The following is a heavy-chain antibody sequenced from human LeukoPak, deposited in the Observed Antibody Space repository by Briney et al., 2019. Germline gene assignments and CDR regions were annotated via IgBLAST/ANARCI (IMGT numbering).Heavy chain of an antibody. CDR1: GFTFSDYY. Sequence: PGGSLRLSCAASGFTFSDYYMSWIRQAPGKGLEWVSYISSSGSTIYYADSVKGRFTISRDNAKNSLYLQMNSLRAEDTAVYYCARLSGPSGTPVSFFGLDVWGPGTTVTVSS. CDR3: ARLSGPSGTPVSFFGLDV. D-gene: IGHD6-19*01. V-gene: IGHV3-11*01. CDR2: ISSSGSTI. J-gene: IGHJ6*02.